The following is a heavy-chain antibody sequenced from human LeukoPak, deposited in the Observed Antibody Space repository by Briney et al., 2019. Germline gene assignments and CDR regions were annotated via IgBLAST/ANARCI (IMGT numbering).Heavy chain of an antibody. Sequence: PGGSLRLSCAASGFTFSSYAMSWIRQPPGKGLEWIGEINHSGSTNYNPSLKSRVTISVDTSKNQFSLKLSSVTAADTAVYYCARGPRSYCSSTSCYISYFQHWGQGTLVTVSS. CDR3: ARGPRSYCSSTSCYISYFQH. J-gene: IGHJ1*01. CDR1: GFTFSSYA. D-gene: IGHD2-2*02. CDR2: INHSGST. V-gene: IGHV4-34*01.